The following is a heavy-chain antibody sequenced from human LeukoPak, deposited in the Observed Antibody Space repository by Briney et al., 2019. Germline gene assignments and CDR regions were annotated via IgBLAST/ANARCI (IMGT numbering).Heavy chain of an antibody. J-gene: IGHJ5*02. CDR2: FYLGGST. Sequence: GGSLRLSCVVSGFTVGSYYMSWVRQAPGKGLEWVSVFYLGGSTYYADSVKGRFTISRDTFKNTVDLQMNNLRAEDTAVYYCARGEGYCSSTSCQGWFDPWGQGTLVTVSS. CDR3: ARGEGYCSSTSCQGWFDP. V-gene: IGHV3-53*01. CDR1: GFTVGSYY. D-gene: IGHD2-2*01.